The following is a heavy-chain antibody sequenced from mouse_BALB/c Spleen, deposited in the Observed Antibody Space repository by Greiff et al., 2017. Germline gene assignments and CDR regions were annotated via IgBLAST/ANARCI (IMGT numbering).Heavy chain of an antibody. CDR3: ARGGDYDAMDD. J-gene: IGHJ4*01. CDR2: ISSGGST. V-gene: IGHV5-6-5*01. CDR1: GFTFSSYA. Sequence: EVKLVESGGGLVKPGGSLKLSCAASGFTFSSYAMSWVRQTPEKRLEWVASISSGGSTYYPDSVKGRFTISRDNARNILYLQMSSLRSEDTAMYYCARGGDYDAMDDWGQGTSVTVSS.